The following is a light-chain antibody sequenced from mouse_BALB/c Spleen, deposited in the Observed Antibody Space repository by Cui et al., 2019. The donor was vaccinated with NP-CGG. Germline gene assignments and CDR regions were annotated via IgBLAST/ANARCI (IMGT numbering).Light chain of an antibody. Sequence: DIVMTQSHKFMSTSVGDRVSIPCKSSQDVGTTVAWYQQKPGQSPELLIYWASPRHTGVPDRFTGSGSGTDFTLTISNVQSEDLADYFCQQYNNYPPSLTFGAGTKLELK. CDR2: WAS. CDR1: QDVGTT. V-gene: IGKV6-23*01. CDR3: QQYNNYPPSLT. J-gene: IGKJ5*01.